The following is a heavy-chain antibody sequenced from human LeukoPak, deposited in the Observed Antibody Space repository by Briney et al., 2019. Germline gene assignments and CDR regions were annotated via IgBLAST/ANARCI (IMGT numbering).Heavy chain of an antibody. D-gene: IGHD3-22*01. V-gene: IGHV3-23*01. CDR1: RFTFSSYA. Sequence: GGSLRLSCAASRFTFSSYAMTWVRQAPGKGLEWVSGISGSGGSTYYADSVKGRFTISRDNAKNSLYLQMNSLRAEDTAVYYCASLADSSGYYPLDYWGQGTLVTVSS. CDR2: ISGSGGST. J-gene: IGHJ4*02. CDR3: ASLADSSGYYPLDY.